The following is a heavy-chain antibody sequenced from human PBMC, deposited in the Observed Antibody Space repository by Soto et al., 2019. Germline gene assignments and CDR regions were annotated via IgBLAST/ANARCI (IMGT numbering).Heavy chain of an antibody. CDR1: GGSISSSSYY. Sequence: SETLSLTCTVSGGSISSSSYYWGWIRQPPGKGLEWIGSIYYSGSTYYNPSLKGRVTISVDTSKNQFSLKLSSVTAADTAVYYCARCPNNNDYGDYRSEEFDYWGQGTLVTVSS. D-gene: IGHD4-17*01. J-gene: IGHJ4*02. CDR2: IYYSGST. CDR3: ARCPNNNDYGDYRSEEFDY. V-gene: IGHV4-39*01.